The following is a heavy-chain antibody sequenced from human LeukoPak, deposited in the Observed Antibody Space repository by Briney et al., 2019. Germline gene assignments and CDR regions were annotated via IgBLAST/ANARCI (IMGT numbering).Heavy chain of an antibody. V-gene: IGHV4-34*01. Sequence: PSETLSLTCAVYGGSFNNYYWNWIRQPPGKGLEWIGEINHSGSTNYNPSLKSRVAMSVDTSKNQFSLKLTSVTAADTAVYYCARDDPGESPWGQGTLVTVSS. D-gene: IGHD3-3*01. CDR3: ARDDPGESP. CDR1: GGSFNNYY. CDR2: INHSGST. J-gene: IGHJ5*02.